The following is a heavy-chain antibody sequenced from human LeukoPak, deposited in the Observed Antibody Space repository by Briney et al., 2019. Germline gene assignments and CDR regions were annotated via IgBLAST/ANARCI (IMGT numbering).Heavy chain of an antibody. D-gene: IGHD1-26*01. V-gene: IGHV1-18*01. J-gene: IGHJ3*02. CDR2: ISAYNGNT. CDR1: GYTFTSYG. Sequence: ASVKVSCKASGYTFTSYGISWVRQAPGQGLEWMGWISAYNGNTNYAQKLQGRVTMTTDTSTSTAYMELRSLRSDDTAVYYCARGREGGGSYPDAFDIWGQGTMVTVSS. CDR3: ARGREGGGSYPDAFDI.